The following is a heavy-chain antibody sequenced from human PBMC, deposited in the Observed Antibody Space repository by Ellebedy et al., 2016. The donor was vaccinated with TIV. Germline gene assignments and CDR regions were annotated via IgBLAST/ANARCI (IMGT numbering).Heavy chain of an antibody. V-gene: IGHV3-64*01. CDR3: LRGGNQTWAYMDV. Sequence: GESLKISCAASGFTFSNSAMHWLRQAPGKGLQYVSGISSNGLRRYYANSVKGRFTISKDNSKNVVFLQMGSLRAEDMGIYYCLRGGNQTWAYMDVWGKGTTVTVSS. CDR2: ISSNGLRR. CDR1: GFTFSNSA. J-gene: IGHJ6*03. D-gene: IGHD1-14*01.